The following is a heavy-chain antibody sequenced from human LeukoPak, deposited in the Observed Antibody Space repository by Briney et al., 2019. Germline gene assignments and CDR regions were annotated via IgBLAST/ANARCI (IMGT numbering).Heavy chain of an antibody. V-gene: IGHV3-23*01. CDR3: AKDWDDSSGWYVGYYGMDV. Sequence: HAGGSLRLSCAASGFTFSSYAMSWVRQAPGKGLEWVSAISDSGGSRKKADSVKGRLSIKRDNSKNTLYLQMNSLRAEDTAVYYCAKDWDDSSGWYVGYYGMDVWGQGTTVTVS. CDR1: GFTFSSYA. CDR2: ISDSGGSR. J-gene: IGHJ6*02. D-gene: IGHD6-19*01.